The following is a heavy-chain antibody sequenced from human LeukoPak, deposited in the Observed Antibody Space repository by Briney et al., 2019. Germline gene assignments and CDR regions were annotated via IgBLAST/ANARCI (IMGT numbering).Heavy chain of an antibody. J-gene: IGHJ6*02. CDR1: GVSISSTTNY. Sequence: SETLSLTCTVSGVSISSTTNYWGWIRQPPGKGLEWIGSIYYSGSTFYNPSLKSRVTISVDTSKNQFSLKLSSVTAADTAVYYCARLGAPGGTRSGDYYYGMDVWGQGTTVTVSS. CDR2: IYYSGST. D-gene: IGHD6-13*01. CDR3: ARLGAPGGTRSGDYYYGMDV. V-gene: IGHV4-39*01.